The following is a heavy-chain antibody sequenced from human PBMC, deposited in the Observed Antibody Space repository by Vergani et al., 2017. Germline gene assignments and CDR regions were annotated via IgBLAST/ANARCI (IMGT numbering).Heavy chain of an antibody. J-gene: IGHJ5*02. Sequence: QVQLVQSGAEVKKPGASVKVSCKASGYTFTGYYMHWVRQASGQGLEWMGWINPNSGGTNYAQKFQGRVTMTRDTSISTAYMELSRLRSDDTAVYYCARDQGGCSSTSCYVWFDPWGQGTLVTVSS. CDR3: ARDQGGCSSTSCYVWFDP. D-gene: IGHD2-2*01. CDR1: GYTFTGYY. CDR2: INPNSGGT. V-gene: IGHV1-2*02.